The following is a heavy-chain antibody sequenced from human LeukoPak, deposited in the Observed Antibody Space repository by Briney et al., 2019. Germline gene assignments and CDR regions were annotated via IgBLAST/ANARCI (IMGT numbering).Heavy chain of an antibody. CDR1: GFTFSSYG. J-gene: IGHJ5*02. V-gene: IGHV3-30*02. CDR3: ARTRTGYSSSWYSGYNWFDP. D-gene: IGHD6-13*01. Sequence: GGSLRLSCAASGFTFSSYGMHWVRQAPGKGLEWVAFIRYDGSNKYYADSVKGRFTISRDNSKNTLYLQMNSLRAEDTAVYYCARTRTGYSSSWYSGYNWFDPWGQGTLVTVSS. CDR2: IRYDGSNK.